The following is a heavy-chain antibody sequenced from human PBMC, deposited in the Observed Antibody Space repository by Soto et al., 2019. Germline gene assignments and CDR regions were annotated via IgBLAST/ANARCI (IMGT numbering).Heavy chain of an antibody. D-gene: IGHD1-26*01. CDR3: ARRSSYSGRAY. Sequence: SETLSLTCTVSGGSISSSSYYWGWIRQPPGKGLEWIGSIYYSGSTYYNPSLKSRVTISVDTSKNQFSLKLSSVTAADTAVYYCARRSSYSGRAYWGKGTLVTVAS. CDR2: IYYSGST. V-gene: IGHV4-39*01. CDR1: GGSISSSSYY. J-gene: IGHJ4*02.